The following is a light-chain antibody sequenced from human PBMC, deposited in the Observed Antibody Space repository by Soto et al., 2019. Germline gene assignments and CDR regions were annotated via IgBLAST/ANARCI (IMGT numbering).Light chain of an antibody. V-gene: IGKV1-5*03. CDR3: MQALQIPSGIT. J-gene: IGKJ5*01. CDR2: LGS. Sequence: DIQMTQSPSTLSSSVGDRVTITCRATQTINTRLAWYQQKPGKAPKLLIYLGSSRSSGVPDRFSGSGSGTDFTLKISRVEAEDVGVYYCMQALQIPSGITFDQGTRLEIK. CDR1: QTINTR.